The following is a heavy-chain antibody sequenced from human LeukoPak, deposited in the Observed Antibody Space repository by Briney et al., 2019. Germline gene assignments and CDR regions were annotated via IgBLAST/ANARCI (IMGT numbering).Heavy chain of an antibody. CDR2: ISSSSSYI. CDR3: AREVYSSVSYDC. J-gene: IGHJ4*02. CDR1: GFTFSSYS. Sequence: GGSLRLSCAASGFTFSSYSMNWVRQAPGKGLEWVSSISSSSSYIYYADSVKGRFTISRDNAKNSLYLQMSSLRAEDTAVYYCAREVYSSVSYDCWGQGTLVTVSS. V-gene: IGHV3-21*01. D-gene: IGHD3-22*01.